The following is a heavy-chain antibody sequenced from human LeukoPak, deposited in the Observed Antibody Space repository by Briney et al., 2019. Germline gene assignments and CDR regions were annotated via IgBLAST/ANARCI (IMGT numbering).Heavy chain of an antibody. V-gene: IGHV3-72*01. CDR2: IRRGANSYTT. D-gene: IGHD3-16*01. CDR3: SRDGGEGGNSAFDI. Sequence: GRSLRLSCAASGFTFSDYILDWVRQAPGKGLEWVGRIRRGANSYTTEYAASVKGRFTISRDDSKNSLYLHMNSLKTEDTAVYHCSRDGGEGGNSAFDIWGQGIMVTVSS. CDR1: GFTFSDYI. J-gene: IGHJ3*02.